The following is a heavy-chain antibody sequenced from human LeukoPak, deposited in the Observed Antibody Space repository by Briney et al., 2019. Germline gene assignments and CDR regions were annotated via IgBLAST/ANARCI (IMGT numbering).Heavy chain of an antibody. Sequence: GGSLRLSCAASRFTFTDYGMHWVRQPPGKGLEWVALIWYDGSGKYYADSVKGRFTISRDNSKNTLYLQMNSLRAEDTAVYYCAREYDSSGYQSYGMDVWGQGTTVTVSS. J-gene: IGHJ6*02. CDR1: RFTFTDYG. CDR2: IWYDGSGK. D-gene: IGHD3-22*01. CDR3: AREYDSSGYQSYGMDV. V-gene: IGHV3-33*01.